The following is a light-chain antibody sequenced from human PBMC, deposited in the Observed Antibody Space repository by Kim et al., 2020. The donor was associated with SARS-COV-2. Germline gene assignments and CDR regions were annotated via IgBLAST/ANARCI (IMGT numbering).Light chain of an antibody. V-gene: IGLV2-14*03. CDR2: DVT. CDR1: TSGIGGYNY. J-gene: IGLJ3*02. CDR3: SSYTSSKTWV. Sequence: GHTFTISCTGTTSGIGGYNYVSWYQQHPGKAPKLMIYDVTKRPSGVSNRFSGSKSGNTASLTISGLQADDEADYYCSSYTSSKTWVFGGGTKLTVL.